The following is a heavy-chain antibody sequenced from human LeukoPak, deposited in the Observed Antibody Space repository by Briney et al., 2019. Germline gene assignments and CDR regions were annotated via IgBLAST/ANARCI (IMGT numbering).Heavy chain of an antibody. D-gene: IGHD2-2*01. CDR2: IYYSGTT. V-gene: IGHV4-39*07. Sequence: SETLSLTCTVSGGSISNSDYYWGWIRQPPGKGLEWIGSIYYSGTTYYNPSLKSRVTISMDRSKNQFSLKLTSVTAADTAVYYCARAPRGYCSSTSCLNWFDPWGQGTLVTVSS. J-gene: IGHJ5*02. CDR3: ARAPRGYCSSTSCLNWFDP. CDR1: GGSISNSDYY.